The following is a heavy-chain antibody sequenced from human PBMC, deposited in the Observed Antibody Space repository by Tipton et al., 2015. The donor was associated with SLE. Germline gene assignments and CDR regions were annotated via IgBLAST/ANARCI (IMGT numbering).Heavy chain of an antibody. V-gene: IGHV3-30*04. D-gene: IGHD3-3*01. Sequence: SLRLSCAGSGFPFSTYALHWVRQAPGKGLEWLAVISDDGSKNYYADPVKGRFTISRDNSKNTLYLAMNSLRADDTAVYYCARMYYDFWSAYDYYFDYWGQGTLVSVSS. CDR3: ARMYYDFWSAYDYYFDY. CDR1: GFPFSTYA. CDR2: ISDDGSKN. J-gene: IGHJ4*02.